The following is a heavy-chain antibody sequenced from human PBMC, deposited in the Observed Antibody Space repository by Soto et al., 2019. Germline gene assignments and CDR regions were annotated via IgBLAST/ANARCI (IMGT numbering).Heavy chain of an antibody. CDR3: ARGVPVGAIGRFYFDS. Sequence: GGSLRLSCAASGFTFSSYAMSWVRQAPGKGLEWVSAISGSGGSTYYADSVKGRFTVSRDTSKNTLSLQLNSLRAEDTAVYYCARGVPVGAIGRFYFDSWGQGTLVTVSS. V-gene: IGHV3-23*01. J-gene: IGHJ4*02. CDR1: GFTFSSYA. D-gene: IGHD1-26*01. CDR2: ISGSGGST.